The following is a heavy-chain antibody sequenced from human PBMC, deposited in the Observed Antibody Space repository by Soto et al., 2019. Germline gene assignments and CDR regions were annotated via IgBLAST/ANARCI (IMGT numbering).Heavy chain of an antibody. CDR2: IIPIFGTA. J-gene: IGHJ6*02. CDR1: GGTFSSYA. Sequence: SVKVSCKASGGTFSSYAISWVRQAPGQGLEWMGGIIPIFGTANYAQKFQGRVTITADESTSTAYMELSSLRSEDTAVYYCAIRVGATKNYYYGMDVWGQGTTVTV. D-gene: IGHD1-26*01. CDR3: AIRVGATKNYYYGMDV. V-gene: IGHV1-69*13.